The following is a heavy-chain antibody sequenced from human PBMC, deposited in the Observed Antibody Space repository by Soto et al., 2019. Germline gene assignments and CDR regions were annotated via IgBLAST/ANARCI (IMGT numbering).Heavy chain of an antibody. V-gene: IGHV1-18*01. D-gene: IGHD3-16*02. CDR2: ISAYNGNT. CDR1: GYTFTSYG. Sequence: ASVKVSCKASGYTFTSYGISWVRQAPGQGLEWMGWISAYNGNTNYAQKLQGRVTMTTDTSTSTAYMELRSLRSDDTAVYYCTRVPITFGGVIDYYYYYMDVWGKGTLVTVSS. J-gene: IGHJ6*03. CDR3: TRVPITFGGVIDYYYYYMDV.